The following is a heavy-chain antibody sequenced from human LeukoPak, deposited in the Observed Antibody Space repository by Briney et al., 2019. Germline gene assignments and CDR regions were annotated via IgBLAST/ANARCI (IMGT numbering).Heavy chain of an antibody. CDR3: ARVKGYCSGGSCYLGAFDI. CDR2: INHSGST. J-gene: IGHJ3*02. Sequence: SETLSLTCAVYGGSFSGYYWSWIRQPPGKGLEWIGEINHSGSTNYNPSLKSRVTISVDTSKNQFSLKLSSVTAADTAVYYCARVKGYCSGGSCYLGAFDIWGQGTMVTVSS. V-gene: IGHV4-34*01. D-gene: IGHD2-15*01. CDR1: GGSFSGYY.